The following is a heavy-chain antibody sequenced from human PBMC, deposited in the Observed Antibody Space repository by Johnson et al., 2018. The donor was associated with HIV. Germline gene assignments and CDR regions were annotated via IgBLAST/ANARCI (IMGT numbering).Heavy chain of an antibody. CDR2: ISYDGSNK. CDR3: AKESKWESRTPHAFDL. V-gene: IGHV3-30*18. J-gene: IGHJ3*01. Sequence: QVQLVESGGGVVQPGGSLRLSCAASGFTFSSSGMHWVRQAPGKGLAWVAIISYDGSNKYYRDSVKGRFTISRDNSKNTLYLQMKSLRPEDTAVYYCAKESKWESRTPHAFDLWGQGTMVTVSS. CDR1: GFTFSSSG. D-gene: IGHD1-26*01.